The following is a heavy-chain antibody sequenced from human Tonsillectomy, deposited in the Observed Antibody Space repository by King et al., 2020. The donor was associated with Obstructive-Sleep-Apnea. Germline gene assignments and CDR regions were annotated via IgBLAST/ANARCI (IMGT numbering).Heavy chain of an antibody. CDR3: ARGVNDILTGYSFDY. CDR2: IGTAGDT. CDR1: GFTFSSYD. V-gene: IGHV3-13*01. Sequence: QLVQSGGGLVQPGGSLRLSCAASGFTFSSYDMHWVRQATGKGLEWVSAIGTAGDTYYPGSVKGRFTISRENAKNSLYLQMNSLRAGDTAVYYCARGVNDILTGYSFDYWGQGTLVTVSS. D-gene: IGHD3-9*01. J-gene: IGHJ4*02.